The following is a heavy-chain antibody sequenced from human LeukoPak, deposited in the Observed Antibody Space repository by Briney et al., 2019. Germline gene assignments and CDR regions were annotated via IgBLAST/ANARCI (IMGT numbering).Heavy chain of an antibody. V-gene: IGHV1-46*01. CDR2: INPSGGST. D-gene: IGHD5-12*01. CDR1: GYTFTDYY. J-gene: IGHJ6*03. CDR3: ARDQVFGRLLLYYYYMDV. Sequence: ASVKVSCKASGYTFTDYYMHWVRQAPGQGLEWMGIINPSGGSTSYAQKFQGRVTMTRDMSTSTVYMELSSLRSEDTAVYYCARDQVFGRLLLYYYYMDVWGKGTTVTVSS.